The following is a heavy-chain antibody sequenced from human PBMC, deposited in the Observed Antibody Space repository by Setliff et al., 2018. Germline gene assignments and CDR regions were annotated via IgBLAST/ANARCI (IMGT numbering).Heavy chain of an antibody. CDR2: ISSTGIPI. J-gene: IGHJ3*02. Sequence: GESLKISCSASGFTFSRYAMHWVRQAPGKGLESVSAISSTGIPIYYADSVKARFTISRDDAKNTLFLQMTNLRADDTAVYYCVKDPSVYGADSGPIWGQGTMVTVSS. V-gene: IGHV3-64D*09. CDR1: GFTFSRYA. D-gene: IGHD2-21*02. CDR3: VKDPSVYGADSGPI.